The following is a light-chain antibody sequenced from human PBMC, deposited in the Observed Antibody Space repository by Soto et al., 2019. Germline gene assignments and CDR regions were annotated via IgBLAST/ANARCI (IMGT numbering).Light chain of an antibody. CDR3: QQYDDWPRT. J-gene: IGKJ1*01. V-gene: IGKV3-15*01. Sequence: EIVMTQAPATLSVSPGERASLSCRASQSISSSLVGYQQKPGQAPRLLIFYASTRATGIPARFSGSGSGTEFTLTISSLQSEDFAVYYCQQYDDWPRTFGQGTKVDI. CDR2: YAS. CDR1: QSISSS.